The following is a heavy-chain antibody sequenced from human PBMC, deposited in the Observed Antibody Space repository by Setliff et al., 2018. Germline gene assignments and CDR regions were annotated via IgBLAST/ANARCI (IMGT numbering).Heavy chain of an antibody. CDR1: GGSISSSSYY. J-gene: IGHJ5*02. Sequence: KTSETLSLTCTVSGGSISSSSYYWGWIRQPPGKGLEWIGSIYYSGSTYYNPSLKSRVTISVDTSKNQFSLKLSSVTAADTAVYYCARGVYCSSTSCSPGLNWFDPWGQGTLVIVSS. CDR2: IYYSGST. D-gene: IGHD2-2*01. CDR3: ARGVYCSSTSCSPGLNWFDP. V-gene: IGHV4-39*01.